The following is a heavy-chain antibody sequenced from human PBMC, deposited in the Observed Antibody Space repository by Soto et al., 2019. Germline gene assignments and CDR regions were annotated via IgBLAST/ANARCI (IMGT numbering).Heavy chain of an antibody. J-gene: IGHJ6*02. CDR2: IYTSGST. D-gene: IGHD3-10*01. CDR1: GGPISSYY. V-gene: IGHV4-4*07. Sequence: PSETLSLTCTVSGGPISSYYWSWIRQPAGKGLEWIGRIYTSGSTNCNPSLKSRVTMSVDTSKNQFSLKLSSVTAADTAVYYCAKGAPGSDYGMDVWGQGTTVTVSS. CDR3: AKGAPGSDYGMDV.